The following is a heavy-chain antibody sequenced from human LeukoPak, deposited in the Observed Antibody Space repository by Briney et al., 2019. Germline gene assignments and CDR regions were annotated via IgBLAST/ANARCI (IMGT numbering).Heavy chain of an antibody. D-gene: IGHD1-14*01. CDR2: ISSSSSYI. V-gene: IGHV3-21*01. J-gene: IGHJ4*02. Sequence: GGSLRLSCTASGFTFSSYSMNWVRQAPGKGLEWVSSISSSSSYIYYADSVKGRFTISRDNAKNSLYLQMNSLRAEDTAVYYCARDVNIRGTYDYWGQGTLVTVSS. CDR1: GFTFSSYS. CDR3: ARDVNIRGTYDY.